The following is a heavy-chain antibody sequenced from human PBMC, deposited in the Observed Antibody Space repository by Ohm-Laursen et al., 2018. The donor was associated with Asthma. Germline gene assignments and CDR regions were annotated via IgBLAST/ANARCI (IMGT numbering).Heavy chain of an antibody. CDR2: IDWDDDK. CDR1: GSSLSTSEMH. CDR3: ARWSGSIYYYGMDV. J-gene: IGHJ6*02. D-gene: IGHD6-25*01. Sequence: TQTLTLTGTLSGSSLSTSEMHMNWIRQPPGKALEWLARIDWDDDKFYSTSLETRLTISKDTSKNQVVLTLANVDPVDTATYFCARWSGSIYYYGMDVWGPGTTVTVSS. V-gene: IGHV2-70*04.